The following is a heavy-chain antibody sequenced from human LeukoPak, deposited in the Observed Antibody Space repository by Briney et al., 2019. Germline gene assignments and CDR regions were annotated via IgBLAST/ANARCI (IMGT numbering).Heavy chain of an antibody. CDR3: ARRGALYDYVWGSYRTYYFDY. CDR1: GGSISSYY. D-gene: IGHD3-16*02. Sequence: PSETLSLTCTVSGGSISSYYWSWIRQPAGKGLEWIGRIYTSGSTNYNPSLKSRVTMSVDTSKNQFSLKLSSVTAADTAVYYCARRGALYDYVWGSYRTYYFDYWGQGTLVTVSS. J-gene: IGHJ4*02. V-gene: IGHV4-4*07. CDR2: IYTSGST.